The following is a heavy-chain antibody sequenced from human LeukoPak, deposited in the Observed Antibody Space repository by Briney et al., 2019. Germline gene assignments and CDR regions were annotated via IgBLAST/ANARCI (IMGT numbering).Heavy chain of an antibody. D-gene: IGHD6-13*01. CDR1: EGTFTSYG. Sequence: ASVKVSCKASEGTFTSYGISWVRQAPGQGLEWMGWISAYNGNTNYAQKLQGRVTMTTDTSTSTAYMELRSLRSDDTAVYYCARDLGAAGTNWFDPWGQGTLVTVSS. V-gene: IGHV1-18*01. CDR2: ISAYNGNT. J-gene: IGHJ5*02. CDR3: ARDLGAAGTNWFDP.